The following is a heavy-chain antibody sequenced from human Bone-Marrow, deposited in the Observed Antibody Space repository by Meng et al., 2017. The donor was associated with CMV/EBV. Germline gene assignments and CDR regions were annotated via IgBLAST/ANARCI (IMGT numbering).Heavy chain of an antibody. J-gene: IGHJ4*02. D-gene: IGHD2-15*01. Sequence: SGFTFSIYSMNWVRKAPGKWLEWVSLISGTSNYINYADSVEGRFTISRDNAKNSLYLQMDSLRAEDTAVYYCARGRSIVVVVAAIDYWGQGTLVTVSS. CDR3: ARGRSIVVVVAAIDY. V-gene: IGHV3-21*01. CDR2: ISGTSNYI. CDR1: GFTFSIYS.